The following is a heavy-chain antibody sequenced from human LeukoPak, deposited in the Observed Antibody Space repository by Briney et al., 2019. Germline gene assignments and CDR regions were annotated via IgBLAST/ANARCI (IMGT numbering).Heavy chain of an antibody. CDR2: IKQDGSEK. CDR1: GFTFSTYN. D-gene: IGHD6-13*01. J-gene: IGHJ4*02. CDR3: ARERIAAAGTFGY. Sequence: QPGRSLRLSCAASGFTFSTYNMHWVRQAPGKGLEWVANIKQDGSEKYYVDSVKGRFTISRDNAKNSLYLQMNSLRAEDTAVYYCARERIAAAGTFGYWGQGTLVTVSS. V-gene: IGHV3-7*01.